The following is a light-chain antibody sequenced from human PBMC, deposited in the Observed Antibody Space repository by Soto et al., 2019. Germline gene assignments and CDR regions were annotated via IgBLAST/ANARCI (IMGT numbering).Light chain of an antibody. V-gene: IGKV1-5*01. CDR2: HAS. Sequence: QRTQSPSSLSASVGDRVTITCRASQSIRKYLNWYQQKPGTAPKLLIYHASTLESGVPSRFSGSGSGTEFTLTISSLQPDDFATYYCHQYNSYSFGQGTKVDIK. J-gene: IGKJ1*01. CDR3: HQYNSYS. CDR1: QSIRKY.